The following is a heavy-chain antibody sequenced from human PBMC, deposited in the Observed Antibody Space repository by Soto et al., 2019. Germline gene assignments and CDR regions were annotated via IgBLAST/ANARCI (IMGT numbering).Heavy chain of an antibody. CDR1: GRTVSRYA. J-gene: IGHJ6*02. Sequence: QVQLVQSGAEVQKPGSSVKVSCKASGRTVSRYAISWVRQAPGLGLEWMGGVIPISGTANYAQKFQGRVTITAEESTSTAYMKLSSLRSEDTAVYYCARSQGSSPSLDISSYYYYGMDVWGQGTTVTVSS. D-gene: IGHD2-2*01. CDR3: ARSQGSSPSLDISSYYYYGMDV. CDR2: VIPISGTA. V-gene: IGHV1-69*01.